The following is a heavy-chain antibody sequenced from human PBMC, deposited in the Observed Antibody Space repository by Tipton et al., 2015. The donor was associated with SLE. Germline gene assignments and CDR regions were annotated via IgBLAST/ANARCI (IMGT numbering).Heavy chain of an antibody. D-gene: IGHD3-3*01. CDR3: ARDGDDFWSGYYPDASDI. CDR2: IYHSGST. V-gene: IGHV4-38-2*02. J-gene: IGHJ3*02. Sequence: LRLSCTVSGYSISSGYYWGWIRQPPGKGLEWIGSIYHSGSTYYNPSLKSRVTISIDTSKNQFSLKLSSVTAADTAVYYCARDGDDFWSGYYPDASDIWGQGTMVTVSS. CDR1: GYSISSGYY.